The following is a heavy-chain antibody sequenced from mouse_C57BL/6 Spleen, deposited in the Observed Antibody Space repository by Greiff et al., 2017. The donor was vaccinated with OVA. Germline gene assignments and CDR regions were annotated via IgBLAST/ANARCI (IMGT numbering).Heavy chain of an antibody. J-gene: IGHJ2*01. D-gene: IGHD2-4*01. Sequence: VQVVESGPELVKPGASVKISCKASGYAFSSSWMNWVKQRPGKGLEWIGRIYPGDGDTNYNGKFKGKATLTADKSSSTAYMQLSSLTSEDSAVYFCARVIYYDYDVLYFDYWGQGTTLTVSS. CDR3: ARVIYYDYDVLYFDY. CDR2: IYPGDGDT. V-gene: IGHV1-82*01. CDR1: GYAFSSSW.